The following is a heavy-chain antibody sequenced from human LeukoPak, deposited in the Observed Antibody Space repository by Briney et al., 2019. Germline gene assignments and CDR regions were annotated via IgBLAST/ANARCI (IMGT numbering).Heavy chain of an antibody. CDR3: ARHPDYYMDV. CDR1: GGSISSYY. Sequence: SETLSLTCTVSGGSISSYYWSWIRQTPGKGLEWIGYIYYSGSTNYNPSLKSRVTISVDTSKNQFSLKLSSVTAADTAVYYCARHPDYYMDVWGKGTTVTVSS. V-gene: IGHV4-59*08. CDR2: IYYSGST. J-gene: IGHJ6*03.